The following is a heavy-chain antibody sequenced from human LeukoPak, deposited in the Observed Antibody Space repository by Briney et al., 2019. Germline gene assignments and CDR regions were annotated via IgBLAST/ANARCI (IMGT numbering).Heavy chain of an antibody. CDR2: IFPADSDT. V-gene: IGHV5-51*01. Sequence: GESLKISCKGSGYTFSNHWIGWVRQMPGKGLEWMGNIFPADSDTRYSPSFQGQVTISADKSINTAYLQWSSLEASDTAMYYCARHWDSNGYYYNFDYWGQGTLVTVSS. CDR3: ARHWDSNGYYYNFDY. CDR1: GYTFSNHW. D-gene: IGHD3-22*01. J-gene: IGHJ4*02.